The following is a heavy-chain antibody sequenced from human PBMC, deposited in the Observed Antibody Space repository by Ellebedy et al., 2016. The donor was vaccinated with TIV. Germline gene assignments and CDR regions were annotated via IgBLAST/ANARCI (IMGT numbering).Heavy chain of an antibody. CDR2: SFMGGST. J-gene: IGHJ2*01. Sequence: SETLSLTXTVSGGSFSSYYWSWIRQAAGKDLEWIGRSFMGGSTTYNPSLKNRVTMSADASTTQLSLSLSSVTAADTAVYFCARLRQSRDRSHWYFDLWGRGTLVTVSS. CDR1: GGSFSSYY. V-gene: IGHV4-4*07. D-gene: IGHD1-14*01. CDR3: ARLRQSRDRSHWYFDL.